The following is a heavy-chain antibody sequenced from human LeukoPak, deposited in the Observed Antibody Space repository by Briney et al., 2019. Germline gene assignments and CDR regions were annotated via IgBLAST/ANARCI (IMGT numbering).Heavy chain of an antibody. Sequence: ASVKVSCKASGYTFTSYAMHWVRQAPGHSLEWIGWINAGNGNTKCSQKFQGRVTITRDTSASTAYMELSSLRSEDTAVYYCARDKVAGAMDYWGQGTLVTVSS. J-gene: IGHJ4*02. CDR3: ARDKVAGAMDY. CDR2: INAGNGNT. V-gene: IGHV1-3*01. D-gene: IGHD6-19*01. CDR1: GYTFTSYA.